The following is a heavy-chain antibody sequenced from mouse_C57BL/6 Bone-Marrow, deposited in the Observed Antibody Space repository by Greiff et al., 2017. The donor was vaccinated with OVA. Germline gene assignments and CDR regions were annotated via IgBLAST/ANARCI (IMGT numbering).Heavy chain of an antibody. Sequence: QVQLQQPGAELVKPGASVKLSCKASGYTFTSYWMHWVKQRPGQGLEWIGMIHPNSGSTNYNEKFKSKATLTVDKSYSTAYMLLSSLTSEDSAVYYCARPPYYYGSSYWYFDVWGTGTTVTVSS. J-gene: IGHJ1*03. CDR3: ARPPYYYGSSYWYFDV. D-gene: IGHD1-1*01. CDR1: GYTFTSYW. V-gene: IGHV1-64*01. CDR2: IHPNSGST.